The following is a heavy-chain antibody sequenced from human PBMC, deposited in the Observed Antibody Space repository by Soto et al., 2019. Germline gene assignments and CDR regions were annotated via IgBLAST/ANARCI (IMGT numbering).Heavy chain of an antibody. CDR2: INPNSGFT. CDR3: ARDWAVTKAAYYYKYGMDV. J-gene: IGHJ6*02. V-gene: IGHV1-2*04. CDR1: GYIFTGYY. D-gene: IGHD4-17*01. Sequence: SSVKFSCKASGYIFTGYYMHWVRQAPGQVLECMVWINPNSGFTNXXXKFQGWVXXTRDTSIITAXMELSXLRSDDTAVYYCARDWAVTKAAYYYKYGMDVXX.